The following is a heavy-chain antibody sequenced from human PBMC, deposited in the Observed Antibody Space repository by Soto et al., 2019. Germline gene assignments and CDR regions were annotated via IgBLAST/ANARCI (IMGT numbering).Heavy chain of an antibody. CDR3: AREASIAAYYYGMDV. CDR2: IIPIFGTA. CDR1: GGTISSYA. V-gene: IGHV1-69*13. D-gene: IGHD6-6*01. J-gene: IGHJ6*02. Sequence: PVKVSCKASGGTISSYAISWVRKEPGQGLEWMGGIIPIFGTANYAQKFQGRVTITADESTSTAYMELSSLRSEDTAVYYCAREASIAAYYYGMDVWGQGTTVTVSS.